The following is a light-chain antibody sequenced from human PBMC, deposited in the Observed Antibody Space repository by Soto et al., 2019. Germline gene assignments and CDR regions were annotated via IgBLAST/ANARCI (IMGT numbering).Light chain of an antibody. V-gene: IGKV1-5*03. Sequence: IQMTQSPSTLSASVGDRVTFTCRASQTISTWLAWYQQKPGEAPKLLIYKASTLEVGVPSRFSASGSGTEFTLTINTLQPADFATYYCQQYNSWSGVTFGGGTKVEIK. CDR2: KAS. J-gene: IGKJ4*01. CDR3: QQYNSWSGVT. CDR1: QTISTW.